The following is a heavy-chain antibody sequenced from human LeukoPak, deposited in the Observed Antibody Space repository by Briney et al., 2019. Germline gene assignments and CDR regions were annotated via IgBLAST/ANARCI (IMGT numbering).Heavy chain of an antibody. J-gene: IGHJ5*02. Sequence: GGSLRLSCAASGFTFSSYSMNWVRQAPGKGLEWVSSISSSSSYIYYADSVKGRFTISRDNAKNSLYLQMNSLRAEDTAVYYCAGDREGGLYCSSTSCRTNWFDPWGQGTLVTVSS. CDR2: ISSSSSYI. CDR1: GFTFSSYS. CDR3: AGDREGGLYCSSTSCRTNWFDP. V-gene: IGHV3-21*01. D-gene: IGHD2-2*01.